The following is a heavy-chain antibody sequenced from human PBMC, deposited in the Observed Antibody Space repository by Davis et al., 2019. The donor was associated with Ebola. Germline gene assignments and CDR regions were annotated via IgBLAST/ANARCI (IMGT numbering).Heavy chain of an antibody. V-gene: IGHV3-13*01. CDR2: INTAGDT. CDR3: ARGWDSSGWQT. D-gene: IGHD6-19*01. Sequence: PGGSLRLSCAASGFTFRTHDMHWVRQPTGKGLEWLSAINTAGDTYYPVSVKGRFTISRDNGKNTLYLQMNSLRAGDTAVYYCARGWDSSGWQTWGQGTLVTVSS. J-gene: IGHJ4*02. CDR1: GFTFRTHD.